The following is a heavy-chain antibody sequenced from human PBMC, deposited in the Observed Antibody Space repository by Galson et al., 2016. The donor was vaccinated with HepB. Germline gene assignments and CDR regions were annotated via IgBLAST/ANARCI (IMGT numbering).Heavy chain of an antibody. J-gene: IGHJ6*02. Sequence: SLRLSCAVSGFTFSGSPMHWVRQASGKGLEWVGRIRSKAGNYATAYAESVKGRFAISRDDSKNTAYLQMNSLKVEDTDVYYCACDVGSNGYYALDVWGQGTTVTVSS. V-gene: IGHV3-73*01. D-gene: IGHD4-23*01. CDR1: GFTFSGSP. CDR2: IRSKAGNYAT. CDR3: ACDVGSNGYYALDV.